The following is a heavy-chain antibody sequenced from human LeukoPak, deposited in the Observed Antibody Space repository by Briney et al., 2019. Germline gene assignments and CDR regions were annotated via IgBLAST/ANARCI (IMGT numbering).Heavy chain of an antibody. J-gene: IGHJ4*02. V-gene: IGHV3-23*01. CDR2: IGGSGGST. D-gene: IGHD3-10*01. CDR1: AFTFSSYA. CDR3: AKARSAVRGVIGYFDY. Sequence: TGGSLRLSCAASAFTFSSYAMSWVRQAPGKGLEWVSAIGGSGGSTYYADSVKGRFTISRDNSKNTLYLQMNSLRAEDTAVYYCAKARSAVRGVIGYFDYWGQGTLVTVSS.